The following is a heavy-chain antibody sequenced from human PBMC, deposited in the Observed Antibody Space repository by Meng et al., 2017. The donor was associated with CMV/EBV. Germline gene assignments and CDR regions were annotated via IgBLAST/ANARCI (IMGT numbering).Heavy chain of an antibody. CDR1: GFTFPSPY. CDR3: ARVWRGRWFAP. D-gene: IGHD2-21*01. CDR2: IRNKANSYTT. V-gene: IGHV3-72*01. J-gene: IGHJ5*02. Sequence: ASGFTFPSPYMDWVRLAPGKGLEWVGRIRNKANSYTTEYAASVKGRFTISRDDSKNSVYLQMNSLKTEDTAVYYCARVWRGRWFAPWGQGTLVTVSS.